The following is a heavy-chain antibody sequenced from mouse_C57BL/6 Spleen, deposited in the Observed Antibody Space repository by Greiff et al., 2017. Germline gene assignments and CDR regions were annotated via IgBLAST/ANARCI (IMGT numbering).Heavy chain of an antibody. CDR1: GYTFTSYW. CDR3: ARDGNYLYLYWYFDV. V-gene: IGHV1-53*01. Sequence: QVQLQPGTELVKPGASVKLSCKASGYTFTSYWMHWVKQRPGQGLEWIGNINPSNGGTNYNEKFKSKATLTVDKSSSTAYMQLSSLTSEDSAVYYCARDGNYLYLYWYFDVWGTGTTVTVSS. J-gene: IGHJ1*03. CDR2: INPSNGGT. D-gene: IGHD2-1*01.